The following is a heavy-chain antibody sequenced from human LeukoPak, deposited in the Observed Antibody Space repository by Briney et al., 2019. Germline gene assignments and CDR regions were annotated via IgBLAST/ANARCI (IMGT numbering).Heavy chain of an antibody. V-gene: IGHV3-30*02. Sequence: PGGPLRLSCAASGFTFSSYGMHWVRQAPGKGLEWVAFIRYDGSNKYYADSVKGRFTISRDNSKNTLYLQMNSLRAEDTAVYYCAKDRGFDSSGFYYYYYMDVWGKGTTVTVSS. J-gene: IGHJ6*03. CDR3: AKDRGFDSSGFYYYYYMDV. CDR2: IRYDGSNK. CDR1: GFTFSSYG. D-gene: IGHD3-22*01.